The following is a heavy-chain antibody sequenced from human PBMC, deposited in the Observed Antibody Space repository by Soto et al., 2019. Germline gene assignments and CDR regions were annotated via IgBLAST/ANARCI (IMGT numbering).Heavy chain of an antibody. J-gene: IGHJ4*02. CDR3: ASEFDSTGYILRY. CDR1: GFTVSNKY. V-gene: IGHV3-53*01. Sequence: EVQLVESGGGLIQPGGSLRLSCAASGFTVSNKYMTWVRQAPGKGLEWVSIIYARGDTYYAESVKDRFTISRDNSKNTLYLHMNSLSAEDTSVYYCASEFDSTGYILRYWGQGTLVTVSS. D-gene: IGHD3-22*01. CDR2: IYARGDT.